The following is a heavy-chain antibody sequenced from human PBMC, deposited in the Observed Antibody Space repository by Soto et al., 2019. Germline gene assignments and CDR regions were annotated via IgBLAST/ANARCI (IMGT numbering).Heavy chain of an antibody. CDR3: ARFTREYYDFWSGYLPEYYFDY. D-gene: IGHD3-3*01. CDR1: GYTFTSYG. Sequence: ASVKVSCKASGYTFTSYGISWVRQAPGQGLEWMGWISAYNGNTNYAQKLQGRVTMTTDTSTSTAYMELRSLRSDDTAVYYCARFTREYYDFWSGYLPEYYFDYWGQGTLVTVSS. V-gene: IGHV1-18*01. J-gene: IGHJ4*02. CDR2: ISAYNGNT.